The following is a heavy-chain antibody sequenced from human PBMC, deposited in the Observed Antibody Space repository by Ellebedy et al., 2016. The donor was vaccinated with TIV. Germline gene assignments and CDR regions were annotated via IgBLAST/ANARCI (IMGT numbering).Heavy chain of an antibody. D-gene: IGHD2-21*02. V-gene: IGHV3-NL1*01. Sequence: GESLKISCAASGFGFSNFGMHWVRQAPGRGLDWVSVIYSGGDKYYADSVEGRFSISRDNSRNTVNLQMNFLRAEDTAVYYCASIAPDCGAYCFSFRAFDIWGQGTMVTVSS. J-gene: IGHJ3*02. CDR2: IYSGGDK. CDR3: ASIAPDCGAYCFSFRAFDI. CDR1: GFGFSNFG.